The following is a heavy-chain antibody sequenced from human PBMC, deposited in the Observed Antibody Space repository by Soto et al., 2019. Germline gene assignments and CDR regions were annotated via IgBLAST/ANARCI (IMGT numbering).Heavy chain of an antibody. Sequence: ASVKVSCKASGYTFTGYYMHWVRQAPGQGLEWMGWINPNSGGTNYAQKFQGRVTMTRDTSISTAYMELSRLRSDDTAVYYCARGYCSGGSCYLPYYGMDVWGQGTTVTSP. D-gene: IGHD2-15*01. CDR1: GYTFTGYY. V-gene: IGHV1-2*02. CDR2: INPNSGGT. CDR3: ARGYCSGGSCYLPYYGMDV. J-gene: IGHJ6*02.